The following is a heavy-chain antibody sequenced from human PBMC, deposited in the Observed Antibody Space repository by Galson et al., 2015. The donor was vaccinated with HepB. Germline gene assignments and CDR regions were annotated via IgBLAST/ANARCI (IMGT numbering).Heavy chain of an antibody. V-gene: IGHV3-30-3*01. CDR3: AKDATDYGGNHRWRWITHFDY. Sequence: SLRLSCAASGFTFSSYATHWVRQAPGKGLEWVAVISYDGSNKYYADSVKGRFTISRDNSKNTLYLQMNSLRAEDTAVYYCAKDATDYGGNHRWRWITHFDYWGQGTLVTVSS. J-gene: IGHJ4*02. CDR1: GFTFSSYA. D-gene: IGHD4-23*01. CDR2: ISYDGSNK.